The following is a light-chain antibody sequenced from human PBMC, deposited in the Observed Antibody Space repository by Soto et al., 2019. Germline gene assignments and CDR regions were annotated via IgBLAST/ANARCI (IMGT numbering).Light chain of an antibody. Sequence: QSALTQPASVSGSPGQSITISCTGTSSDVGGYNYVSWYQHHPGKAPELMIYGVSNRSSGVSNRFSGSKSGNTASLTISGLQAEDEADYYCSSYTGSSTLLFGGGTNLTVL. J-gene: IGLJ2*01. CDR3: SSYTGSSTLL. CDR2: GVS. CDR1: SSDVGGYNY. V-gene: IGLV2-14*03.